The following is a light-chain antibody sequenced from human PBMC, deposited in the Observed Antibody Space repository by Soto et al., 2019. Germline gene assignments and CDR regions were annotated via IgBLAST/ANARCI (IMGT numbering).Light chain of an antibody. CDR3: SSYAARRVV. Sequence: QSALTQPPSASGSPGQSVTFSCTGSSSDVGGYNYVSWYQQHPGKAPKLMIYEVTKRPSGVPDRFSGSKSGNTASLTVSGLQAEDEADYYCSSYAARRVVFGGGTQLTVL. CDR1: SSDVGGYNY. V-gene: IGLV2-8*01. J-gene: IGLJ2*01. CDR2: EVT.